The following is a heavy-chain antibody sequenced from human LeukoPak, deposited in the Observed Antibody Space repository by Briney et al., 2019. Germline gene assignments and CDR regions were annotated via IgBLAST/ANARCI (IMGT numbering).Heavy chain of an antibody. V-gene: IGHV1-2*02. Sequence: ASVKVSCKASGYTFTGYYMHWVRQAPGQGLGWMGWINPNSGGTNYAQKFQGRVTMTRDASISTAYMELSRLTSDDTAVYYCARVSHYYDSSGWNYWGQGTLVTVSS. CDR2: INPNSGGT. CDR3: ARVSHYYDSSGWNY. D-gene: IGHD3-22*01. CDR1: GYTFTGYY. J-gene: IGHJ4*02.